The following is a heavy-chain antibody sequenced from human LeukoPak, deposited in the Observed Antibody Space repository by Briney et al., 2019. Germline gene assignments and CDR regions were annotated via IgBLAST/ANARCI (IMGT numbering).Heavy chain of an antibody. CDR1: GGTLSSFA. V-gene: IGHV1-69*05. Sequence: GASVKVSCKASGGTLSSFAISWVRQAPGQGLEWMGGIIPIFGTANYAQKFQGRVTITTDESTSTAYMELSSLRSEDTAVYYCAPGEGYCSGGSCSLDNWFDPWGQGTLVTVSS. CDR3: APGEGYCSGGSCSLDNWFDP. J-gene: IGHJ5*02. CDR2: IIPIFGTA. D-gene: IGHD2-15*01.